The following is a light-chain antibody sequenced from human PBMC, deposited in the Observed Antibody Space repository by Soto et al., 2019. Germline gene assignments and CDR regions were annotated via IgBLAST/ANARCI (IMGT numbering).Light chain of an antibody. Sequence: EIGLTQSPGTLSLSPGDRATLSCRASQHVPSSSLAWYQQTPGQAPRLLIYGASSGATGVPDRFSGSGSGTDFTLTISRLEPEDFAVYYSQHYGISPFSFGPGTKVDV. V-gene: IGKV3-20*01. CDR3: QHYGISPFS. CDR1: QHVPSSS. CDR2: GAS. J-gene: IGKJ3*01.